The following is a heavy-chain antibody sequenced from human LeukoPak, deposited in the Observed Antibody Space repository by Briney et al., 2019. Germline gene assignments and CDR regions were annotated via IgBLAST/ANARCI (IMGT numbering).Heavy chain of an antibody. J-gene: IGHJ3*02. D-gene: IGHD3-10*01. Sequence: GGSLRLSCAASGFTFSSYALHWVRQAPGKGLEWVAVISYDGSNKYYADSVKGRFTISRDNSKNTLYLQMNSLRPEDTAVYYCARDPFMVRGVISIWGQGTMVTVSS. CDR3: ARDPFMVRGVISI. V-gene: IGHV3-30-3*01. CDR1: GFTFSSYA. CDR2: ISYDGSNK.